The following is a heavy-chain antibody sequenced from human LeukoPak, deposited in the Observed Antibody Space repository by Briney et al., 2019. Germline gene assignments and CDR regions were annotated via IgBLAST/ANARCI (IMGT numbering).Heavy chain of an antibody. CDR1: GGSISSGGYY. CDR3: ARGVVYYDSSGYYPYVYFDY. D-gene: IGHD3-22*01. V-gene: IGHV4-31*03. Sequence: SETLSLTCTVSGGSISSGGYYWSWIRQHPGKGLEWIGYIYYSGSTYYNPSLKSRVTISVDTSKNQFSLKLSSVTAADTAVYYCARGVVYYDSSGYYPYVYFDYWGQGTLVTVSS. J-gene: IGHJ4*02. CDR2: IYYSGST.